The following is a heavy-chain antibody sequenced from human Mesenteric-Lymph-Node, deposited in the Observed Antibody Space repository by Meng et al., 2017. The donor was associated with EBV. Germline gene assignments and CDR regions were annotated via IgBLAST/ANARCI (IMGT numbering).Heavy chain of an antibody. J-gene: IGHJ4*02. CDR2: ISAYNGNT. CDR3: ARNREIAVAGTGTCDY. CDR1: GYTFTTNA. Sequence: QVQLGQSGAEIKKPGASMRVSCKASGYTFTTNALSWVRQAPGQGLEWMGWISAYNGNTNYAQKLQGRVTMTTDTSTSTAYMELRSLRSDDTAVYYCARNREIAVAGTGTCDYWGQGTLVTVSS. V-gene: IGHV1-18*01. D-gene: IGHD6-19*01.